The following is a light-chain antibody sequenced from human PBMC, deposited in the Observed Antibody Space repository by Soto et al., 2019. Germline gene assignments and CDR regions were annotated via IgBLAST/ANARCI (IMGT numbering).Light chain of an antibody. V-gene: IGKV3-15*01. J-gene: IGKJ5*01. CDR2: GAS. CDR3: QQRSNWPPIT. Sequence: EIVMTQSPDTLYVSPGGGANLSCRASQSVRTKLAWYQQKAGQAPRLLIYGASTRATGIPARFSGSGSGTEFTLTISSLQSEDFAVYYCQQRSNWPPITFGQGTRLEIK. CDR1: QSVRTK.